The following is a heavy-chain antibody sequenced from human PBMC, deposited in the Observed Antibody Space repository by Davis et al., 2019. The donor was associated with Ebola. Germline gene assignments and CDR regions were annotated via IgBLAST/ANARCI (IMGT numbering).Heavy chain of an antibody. CDR3: AREEDY. CDR2: TNTSAGST. Sequence: ASVTVSCKPSGYTHTTYHIHWVRQPPGQGLEWIGITNTSAGSTFSAQKFQGRVTLTRDTSTSTVYMQLTSLTSDDTAVYFCAREEDYWGQGTLVTVSS. V-gene: IGHV1-46*01. CDR1: GYTHTTYH. J-gene: IGHJ4*02.